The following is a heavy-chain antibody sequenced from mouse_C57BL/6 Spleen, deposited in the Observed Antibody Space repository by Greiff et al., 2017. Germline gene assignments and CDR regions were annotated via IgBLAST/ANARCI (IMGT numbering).Heavy chain of an antibody. CDR1: GYTFTSYW. CDR2: IDPSDSET. V-gene: IGHV1-52*01. Sequence: QVQLQQPGAELVRPGSSVKLSCKASGYTFTSYWMHWVKQRPIQGLEWIGNIDPSDSETHYNQKFKDKATLTVDKSSSTAYMQLSSLTSEDSAVDYCARASIYYGNYRYFDGWGTGTTVTVSS. CDR3: ARASIYYGNYRYFDG. J-gene: IGHJ1*03. D-gene: IGHD2-1*01.